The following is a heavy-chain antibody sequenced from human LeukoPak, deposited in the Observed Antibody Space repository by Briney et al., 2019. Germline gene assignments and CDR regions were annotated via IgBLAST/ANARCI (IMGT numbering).Heavy chain of an antibody. CDR1: GGSFSGYY. D-gene: IGHD3-16*01. V-gene: IGHV4-34*01. Sequence: PSETLSLTCAVYGGSFSGYYCSWIRQPPGKGLEWIGEINHSGSTNYNPSLKSRVTISVDTSKNQFSLKLSSVTAADTAVYYCARAPVWAYGMDVWGQGTTVTVSS. CDR2: INHSGST. CDR3: ARAPVWAYGMDV. J-gene: IGHJ6*02.